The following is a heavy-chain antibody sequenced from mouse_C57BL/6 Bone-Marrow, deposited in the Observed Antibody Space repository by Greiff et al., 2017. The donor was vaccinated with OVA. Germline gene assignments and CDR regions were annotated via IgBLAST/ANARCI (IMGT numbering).Heavy chain of an antibody. CDR2: ISNGGGST. V-gene: IGHV5-12*01. Sequence: EVQRVESGGGLVQPGGSLKLSCAASGFTFSDYYMYWVRQTPEKRLEWVAYISNGGGSTYYPDTVKGRFTISRDNAKNTLYLQMSRLKSEDTAMYYCARRVYYDYLYYAMDYWGQGTSVTVSS. D-gene: IGHD2-4*01. CDR3: ARRVYYDYLYYAMDY. CDR1: GFTFSDYY. J-gene: IGHJ4*01.